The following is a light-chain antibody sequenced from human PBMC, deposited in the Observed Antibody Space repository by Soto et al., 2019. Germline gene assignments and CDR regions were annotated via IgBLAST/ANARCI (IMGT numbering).Light chain of an antibody. V-gene: IGLV2-14*03. Sequence: VLTQPASVSGSPEQSITISCTGNNSNIGGYNYVSWYQHHPGKAPKLMIYDVSNRPSGVSNRFSGSKSGNTASLTISGLQAEDEADYYCSSFRSSTTPRVFGTGTKVTVL. CDR1: NSNIGGYNY. J-gene: IGLJ1*01. CDR2: DVS. CDR3: SSFRSSTTPRV.